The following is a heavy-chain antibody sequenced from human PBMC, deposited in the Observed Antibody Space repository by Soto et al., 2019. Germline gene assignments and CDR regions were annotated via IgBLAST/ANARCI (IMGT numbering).Heavy chain of an antibody. CDR2: ISYDGSNK. J-gene: IGHJ4*02. D-gene: IGHD6-19*01. V-gene: IGHV3-30-3*01. CDR3: ARDFGAGADYFDY. Sequence: QVQLVESGGGVVQPGRSLRLSCAASGFTFSSYAMHWVRQAPGKGLEWVAVISYDGSNKYYADSVKGRFTISRDNSKNTLYLQMNSLRAEDTAVYYCARDFGAGADYFDYWGQGTLVTVSS. CDR1: GFTFSSYA.